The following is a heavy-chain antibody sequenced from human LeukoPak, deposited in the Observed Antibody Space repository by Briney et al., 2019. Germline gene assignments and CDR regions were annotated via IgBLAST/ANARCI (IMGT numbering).Heavy chain of an antibody. D-gene: IGHD7-27*01. V-gene: IGHV3-21*01. J-gene: IGHJ3*02. CDR3: ARGLTGIEGAFDI. CDR2: ISSSSSYI. Sequence: PGGSLRLSCAASGFTFSSYSMNWVRQAPGKGLEWVSSISSSSSYIYYADSVKGRFTISRDNAKNSLYLQMNSLRAEDTAVYYCARGLTGIEGAFDIRGQGTMVTVSS. CDR1: GFTFSSYS.